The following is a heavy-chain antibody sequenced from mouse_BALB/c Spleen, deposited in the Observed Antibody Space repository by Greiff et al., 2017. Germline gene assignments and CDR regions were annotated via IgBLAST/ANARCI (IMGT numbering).Heavy chain of an antibody. D-gene: IGHD2-14*01. CDR2: ISSGSSTI. CDR3: ARSRYDVDWYFDV. Sequence: DVKLVESGGGLVQPGGSRKLSCAASGFTFSSFGMHWVRQAPEKGLEWVAYISSGSSTIYYADTVKGRFTISRDNPKNTLFLQMTSLRSEDTAMYYCARSRYDVDWYFDVWGAGTTVTVSS. CDR1: GFTFSSFG. V-gene: IGHV5-17*02. J-gene: IGHJ1*01.